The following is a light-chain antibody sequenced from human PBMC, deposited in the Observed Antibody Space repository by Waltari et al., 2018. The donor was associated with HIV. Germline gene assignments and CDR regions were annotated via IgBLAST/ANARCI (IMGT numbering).Light chain of an antibody. CDR2: DDS. V-gene: IGLV3-21*02. J-gene: IGLJ1*01. Sequence: SYVLPQPPSVSVAPGQTARITCGGTNIGSKRVHWYQQRPGQAPVLVVYDDSDRPSGIPERFSGSKSGNTATLTISRAEAGDEADYYCQVWDSSSDHYVFGTGTKVTV. CDR3: QVWDSSSDHYV. CDR1: NIGSKR.